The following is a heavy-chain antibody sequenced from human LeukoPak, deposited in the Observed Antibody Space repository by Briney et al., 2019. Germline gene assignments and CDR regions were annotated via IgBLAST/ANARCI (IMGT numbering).Heavy chain of an antibody. CDR2: VHPGTGYA. D-gene: IGHD1-14*01. CDR3: ARGPRNDP. V-gene: IGHV1-8*01. CDR1: GYPFTTYE. J-gene: IGHJ5*02. Sequence: GASVKVSCKTSGYPFTTYEINWVRQAAGQGLEWMGWVHPGTGYADYAQKFQGRVTMTSDTSISTAYMELSSLRSDDTAVYFCARGPRNDPWGQGTLVTVSS.